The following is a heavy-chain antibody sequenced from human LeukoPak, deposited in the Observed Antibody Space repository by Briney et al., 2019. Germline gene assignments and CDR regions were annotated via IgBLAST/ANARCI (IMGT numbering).Heavy chain of an antibody. V-gene: IGHV3-30*18. CDR1: GFTFSSYG. J-gene: IGHJ4*02. CDR3: AKELLAGTVDY. CDR2: ISYDGSNK. Sequence: GGSLRLSCAASGFTFSSYGMHWVRQAQGKGLEWVAVISYDGSNKYYADSVKGRFTISRDNSKNTLYLQMNSLRAEDTAVYYCAKELLAGTVDYWGQGTLVTVSS. D-gene: IGHD6-19*01.